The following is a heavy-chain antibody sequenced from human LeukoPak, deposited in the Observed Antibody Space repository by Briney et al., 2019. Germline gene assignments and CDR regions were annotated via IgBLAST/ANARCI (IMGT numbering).Heavy chain of an antibody. Sequence: ASVKVSCKASGYTFTGYHMHWVRQAPGQGLEWMGWINPNSGGTNYAQKFQGRVTMTRDTSISTAYMELSRLRSDDTAVYYCARILGSSWPTYYFDYWGQGTLVTVSS. V-gene: IGHV1-2*02. CDR3: ARILGSSWPTYYFDY. J-gene: IGHJ4*02. CDR2: INPNSGGT. CDR1: GYTFTGYH. D-gene: IGHD6-13*01.